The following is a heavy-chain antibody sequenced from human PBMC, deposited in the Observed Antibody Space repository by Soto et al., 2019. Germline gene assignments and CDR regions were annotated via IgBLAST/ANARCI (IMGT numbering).Heavy chain of an antibody. D-gene: IGHD5-12*01. J-gene: IGHJ5*02. Sequence: QVQLVQSGAEVKKPGSSVKVYCKASGGTFSSYAISWVRQAPGQGLEWMGGIIPIFGTANYAQKFQGRVTITADESTITAYMELSRMRSEDTAVYSCARDRWVGGDGYNYRPRGFDPWGQGNLVTVSS. V-gene: IGHV1-69*01. CDR2: IIPIFGTA. CDR3: ARDRWVGGDGYNYRPRGFDP. CDR1: GGTFSSYA.